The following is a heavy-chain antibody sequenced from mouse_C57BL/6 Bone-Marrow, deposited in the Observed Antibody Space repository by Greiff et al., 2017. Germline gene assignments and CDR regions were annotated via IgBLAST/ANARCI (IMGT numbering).Heavy chain of an antibody. J-gene: IGHJ4*01. CDR3: ARDGSLYAMDY. CDR2: INPSNGGT. CDR1: GYTFTSYW. V-gene: IGHV1-53*01. Sequence: QVELQQPGTELVKPGASVKLSCKASGYTFTSYWMHWVKQRPGQGLEWIGNINPSNGGTNYNEKFKSKATLTVDKSSSTAYMQLSSLTSEDSEVYYCARDGSLYAMDYWGQGTSVTVSS. D-gene: IGHD6-1*01.